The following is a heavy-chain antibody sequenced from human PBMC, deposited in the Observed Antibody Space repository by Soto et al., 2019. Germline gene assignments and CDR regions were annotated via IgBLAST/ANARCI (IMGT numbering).Heavy chain of an antibody. CDR3: ARVAPSGGSVPRFDP. D-gene: IGHD3-10*01. CDR2: INTYNGNT. Sequence: ASVKVSCKASGYTFTNYGISWVRQAPGQGLEWMGWINTYNGNTNHAQKLQGRVTMTTDTSTSTAYMELRSLRSDDTAIYYCARVAPSGGSVPRFDPWGQGTLVTVSS. J-gene: IGHJ5*02. CDR1: GYTFTNYG. V-gene: IGHV1-18*01.